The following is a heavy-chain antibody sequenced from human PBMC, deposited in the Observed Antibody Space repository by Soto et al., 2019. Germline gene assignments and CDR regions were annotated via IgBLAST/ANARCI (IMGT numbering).Heavy chain of an antibody. CDR3: VRDRYSSSELFDP. Sequence: SQTLSLTCAISEDSVSSYSAAWNWIRQSPSGGLEWLGRTYYRSRFFSDYAESVKSRIIINPDTSKNQFSLQLKSVTPEGTAVYYCVRDRYSSSELFDPWAQGNPVPV. D-gene: IGHD4-4*01. J-gene: IGHJ5*02. V-gene: IGHV6-1*01. CDR2: TYYRSRFFS. CDR1: EDSVSSYSAA.